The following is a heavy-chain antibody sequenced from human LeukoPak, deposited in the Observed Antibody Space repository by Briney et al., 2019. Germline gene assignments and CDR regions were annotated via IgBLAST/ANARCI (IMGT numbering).Heavy chain of an antibody. CDR3: ARVCSGGSCYMGVGAFDI. D-gene: IGHD2-15*01. V-gene: IGHV3-30-3*01. Sequence: GGSLRLSCAASGFTFSSYAMHWVRQAPGKGLEWVAVISYDGSNKYYADSVKGRFTISRDNSKNTLYLQMNSLRAEDTAVYYCARVCSGGSCYMGVGAFDIWGQGTMVTVSS. J-gene: IGHJ3*02. CDR1: GFTFSSYA. CDR2: ISYDGSNK.